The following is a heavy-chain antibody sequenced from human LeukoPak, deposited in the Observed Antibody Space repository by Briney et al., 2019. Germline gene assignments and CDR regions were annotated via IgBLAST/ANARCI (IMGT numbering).Heavy chain of an antibody. CDR3: ARRGDFWSGLFDY. D-gene: IGHD3-3*01. J-gene: IGHJ4*02. CDR2: IYPGDSDT. V-gene: IGHV5-51*01. Sequence: GESPQISCKGSGYSFTSYWIGRVRPMPGKGLEWMGIIYPGDSDTRYSPSFQGQVTISADKSISTAYPQWSSLKASDTAMYYCARRGDFWSGLFDYWGQGTLVTVSS. CDR1: GYSFTSYW.